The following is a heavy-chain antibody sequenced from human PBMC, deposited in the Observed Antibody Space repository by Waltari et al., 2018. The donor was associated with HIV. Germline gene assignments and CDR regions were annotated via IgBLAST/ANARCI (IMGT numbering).Heavy chain of an antibody. CDR3: ARTYGSGSFEY. D-gene: IGHD3-10*01. Sequence: EVQLVESGGGLVQPGGSLRLSCAASGFTFNSYWMSWVRQAPGKGLEWVANIKEDGSEKDYVDSVKGRFTISRDNAKNSLYLQMNSLRAEDTAVYYCARTYGSGSFEYWGQGTLVTVSS. CDR2: IKEDGSEK. J-gene: IGHJ4*02. CDR1: GFTFNSYW. V-gene: IGHV3-7*01.